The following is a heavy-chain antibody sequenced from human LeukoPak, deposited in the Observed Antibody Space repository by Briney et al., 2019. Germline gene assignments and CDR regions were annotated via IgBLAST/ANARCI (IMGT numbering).Heavy chain of an antibody. CDR3: ARVRFYGSGSVYSGPYYFGY. Sequence: ASVKVSCKASGYTFTSYYMHWVRQAPGQGLEWMGIINPSGGSTSYAQKFQGRVTMTRDTSTSTVYMELSSLRSEDTAVYYCARVRFYGSGSVYSGPYYFGYWGQGTLVTVSS. J-gene: IGHJ4*02. CDR1: GYTFTSYY. D-gene: IGHD3-10*01. CDR2: INPSGGST. V-gene: IGHV1-46*01.